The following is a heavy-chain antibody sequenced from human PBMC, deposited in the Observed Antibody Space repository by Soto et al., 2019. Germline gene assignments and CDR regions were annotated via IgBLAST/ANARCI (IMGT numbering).Heavy chain of an antibody. D-gene: IGHD3-10*01. J-gene: IGHJ6*02. V-gene: IGHV1-69*13. Sequence: SVEVSCKASGGAFSSYAISWVLQAPGQGLEWMGGIIPIFGTANYAQKFQGRVTITADESTSTAYMELSSLRSEDTAVYYCARERGSTMVRGVNYYYYYGMDVWGQGTTVTVSS. CDR3: ARERGSTMVRGVNYYYYYGMDV. CDR2: IIPIFGTA. CDR1: GGAFSSYA.